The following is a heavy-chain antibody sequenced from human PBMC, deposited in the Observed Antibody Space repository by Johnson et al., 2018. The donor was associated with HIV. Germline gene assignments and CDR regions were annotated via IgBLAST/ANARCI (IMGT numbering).Heavy chain of an antibody. CDR1: EFTFSRFA. V-gene: IGHV3-30-3*01. CDR2: ISYDGNNK. CDR3: ARYCSGGSCYSVWQKNYAFDI. J-gene: IGHJ3*02. D-gene: IGHD2-15*01. Sequence: VQLVESGGGVVRPGRSLRLSCAACEFTFSRFAMHWVRQAPGKGLEWVAVISYDGNNKYYADSVKGRFTISRDNSKNTLYLQLNSLRAEDTAVYYCARYCSGGSCYSVWQKNYAFDIWGQGKMVTVSS.